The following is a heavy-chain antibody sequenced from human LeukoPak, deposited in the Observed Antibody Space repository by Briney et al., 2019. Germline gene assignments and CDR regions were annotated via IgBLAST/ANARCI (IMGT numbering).Heavy chain of an antibody. CDR3: ARDLGDIAAAEGASDY. Sequence: GASVKVSCKASGDTFSRYAISWVRQAPGQGLEWMGGIIPFFGVGNYAQKFQDRVTITTDESTSTAYMELRSLRSDDTAVYYCARDLGDIAAAEGASDYWGQGTLVTVSS. V-gene: IGHV1-69*05. CDR1: GDTFSRYA. D-gene: IGHD6-13*01. CDR2: IIPFFGVG. J-gene: IGHJ4*02.